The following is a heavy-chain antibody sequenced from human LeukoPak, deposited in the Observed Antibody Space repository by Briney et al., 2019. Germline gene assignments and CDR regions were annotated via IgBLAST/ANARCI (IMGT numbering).Heavy chain of an antibody. J-gene: IGHJ1*01. D-gene: IGHD1-1*01. V-gene: IGHV1-69*13. CDR2: IIPIFGTA. CDR3: ARSTGTIGVAEYFQH. Sequence: SVKVSCKSSGGTFSSYAISWVRQAPGQGLEWMGGIIPIFGTANYAQKFQGRVTITADESTSTAYMELSSLRSEDTAVYYCARSTGTIGVAEYFQHWGQGTLVTVSS. CDR1: GGTFSSYA.